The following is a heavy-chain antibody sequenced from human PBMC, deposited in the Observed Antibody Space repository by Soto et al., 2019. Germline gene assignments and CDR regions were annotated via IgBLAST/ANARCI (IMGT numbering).Heavy chain of an antibody. CDR3: ARDPVCSGGSCYDY. Sequence: EVQLLESGGGLVQPGGSLRLSCAASGFTFSSYAMSWVRQAPGKGLEWVVNIKQDGSEIYYVDSVKGRFTISRDNAENSLYLQMNSLRAEDTAVYYCARDPVCSGGSCYDYWGQGTLVTVSS. J-gene: IGHJ4*02. CDR2: IKQDGSEI. V-gene: IGHV3-7*01. CDR1: GFTFSSYA. D-gene: IGHD2-15*01.